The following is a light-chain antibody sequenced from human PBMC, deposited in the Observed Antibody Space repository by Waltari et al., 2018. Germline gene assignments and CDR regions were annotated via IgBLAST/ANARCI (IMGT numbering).Light chain of an antibody. Sequence: DIVMTQSPDSLAVSLGERATINCKSSQSALSSSNNKNYLAWYQQKPGQPPKLLIYLATTRVSVVPDRFSGGGSGTDFTLTISILQAEDVAVYYCQQFDTTPSYTFGQGTKLEIK. V-gene: IGKV4-1*01. J-gene: IGKJ2*01. CDR2: LAT. CDR3: QQFDTTPSYT. CDR1: QSALSSSNNKNY.